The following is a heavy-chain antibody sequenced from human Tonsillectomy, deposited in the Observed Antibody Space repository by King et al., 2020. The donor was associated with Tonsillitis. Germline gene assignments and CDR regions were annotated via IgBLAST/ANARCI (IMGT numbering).Heavy chain of an antibody. CDR3: AKVVSTAMVYYFDY. Sequence: VQLVESGGGLVQPGGSLRLSCAASGFTFSSSAMAWVRQAPGKGLEWVSGISGSGGTTYYADSVKGRFTISRDNSKNTLYLQMNILVAEDTALYYCAKVVSTAMVYYFDYWGQGTLVTVSS. V-gene: IGHV3-23*04. CDR2: ISGSGGTT. CDR1: GFTFSSSA. J-gene: IGHJ4*02. D-gene: IGHD5-18*01.